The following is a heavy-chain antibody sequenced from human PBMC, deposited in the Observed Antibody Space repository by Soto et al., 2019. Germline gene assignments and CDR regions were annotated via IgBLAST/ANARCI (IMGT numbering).Heavy chain of an antibody. V-gene: IGHV4-31*03. CDR2: IYYSGIT. J-gene: IGHJ4*02. CDR1: GGSISIGDYY. Sequence: QVQLQESGPGLVKPSQTLSLTCTVSGGSISIGDYYWSWIRQHPGKGLEWIGYIYYSGITHYSPSLKSRITILVDPAKNQFSLKLSSVTAADTAVYYCARVLSTSSYDHWGQGTLVSVSS. D-gene: IGHD6-6*01. CDR3: ARVLSTSSYDH.